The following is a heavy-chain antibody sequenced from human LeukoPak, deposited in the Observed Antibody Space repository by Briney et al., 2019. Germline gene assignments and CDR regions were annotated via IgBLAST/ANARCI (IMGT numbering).Heavy chain of an antibody. V-gene: IGHV4-59*01. CDR3: GRGGRGYSYEIDY. Sequence: PSETLSLTCTVSGGSISTFYWSWIRQPPGKGLEWIGYVDYSGTTNCNPSLQSRVTISVDTSKNQFFLKVSSVTAADTAVYYCGRGGRGYSYEIDYWDQGTLVTVSS. J-gene: IGHJ4*02. CDR2: VDYSGTT. D-gene: IGHD5-18*01. CDR1: GGSISTFY.